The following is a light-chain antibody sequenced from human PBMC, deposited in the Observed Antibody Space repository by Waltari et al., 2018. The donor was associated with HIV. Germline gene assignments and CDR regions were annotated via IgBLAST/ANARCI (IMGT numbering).Light chain of an antibody. CDR1: SSDVGGYDY. J-gene: IGLJ1*01. Sequence: QSALTQPASVSGSPGQSITISCTGASSDVGGYDYVSWYQQHPGKAPKLMIYEFTNRPSGISTRFSGSKSGNTASRTISGLQAEDEADYYCSSYRRSSTFVFGTGTKVTVL. CDR2: EFT. CDR3: SSYRRSSTFV. V-gene: IGLV2-14*03.